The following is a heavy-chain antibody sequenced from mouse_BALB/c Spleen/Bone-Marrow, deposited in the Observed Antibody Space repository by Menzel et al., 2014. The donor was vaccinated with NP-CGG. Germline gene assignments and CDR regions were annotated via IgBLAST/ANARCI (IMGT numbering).Heavy chain of an antibody. D-gene: IGHD1-1*01. V-gene: IGHV1-19*01. J-gene: IGHJ2*02. CDR1: GYTFTDYY. CDR2: VNPYNGGT. CDR3: AGRMIPTSARVDY. Sequence: EVQLQQSGPELVKPGASVKMSCKASGYTFTDYYMDWVKQSHGESFEWIGRVNPYNGGTSYNQKFKGKATLTVDKSSSTAYTEHNSLSSEESAVYYFAGRMIPTSARVDYWGQGTSLTVSS.